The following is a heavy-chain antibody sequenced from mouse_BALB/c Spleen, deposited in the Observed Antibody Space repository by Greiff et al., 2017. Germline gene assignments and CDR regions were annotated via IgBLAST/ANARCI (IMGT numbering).Heavy chain of an antibody. CDR1: GYTFTNYW. D-gene: IGHD2-4*01. CDR3: ATIYYDYGMDY. V-gene: IGHV1-63*02. Sequence: VQLVESGAELVRPGTSVKISCKASGYTFTNYWLGWVKQRPGHGLEWIGDIYPGGGYTNYNEKFKGKATLTADTSSSTAYMQLSSLTSEDSAVYFCATIYYDYGMDYWGQGTSVTVSS. CDR2: IYPGGGYT. J-gene: IGHJ4*01.